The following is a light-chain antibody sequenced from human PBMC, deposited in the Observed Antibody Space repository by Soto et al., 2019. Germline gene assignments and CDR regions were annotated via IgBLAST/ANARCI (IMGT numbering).Light chain of an antibody. CDR1: SSDIGRYDY. Sequence: QSVLTQPASVSGSPGQSITISCTGTSSDIGRYDYVSWYQQFPGKAPKLMIYRVINRPSGVSDRFSGSKSGNSASLSISGLQPEDEASYFCGSYTSATTWAFGGGTKVTVL. CDR3: GSYTSATTWA. J-gene: IGLJ3*02. CDR2: RVI. V-gene: IGLV2-14*03.